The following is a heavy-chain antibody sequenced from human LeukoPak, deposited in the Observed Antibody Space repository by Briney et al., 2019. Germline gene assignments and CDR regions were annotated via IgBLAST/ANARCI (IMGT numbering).Heavy chain of an antibody. CDR3: ARVASRYCSSTSCQYFDY. Sequence: PSETLSLTCTVSGGSISSYYWSWIRQPPGKGLEWIGYIYYGGSTNYNPSLKSRVTISVDTSKNQFSLKLSSVTAADTAVYYCARVASRYCSSTSCQYFDYWGQGTLVTVSS. CDR2: IYYGGST. J-gene: IGHJ4*02. D-gene: IGHD2-2*01. V-gene: IGHV4-59*01. CDR1: GGSISSYY.